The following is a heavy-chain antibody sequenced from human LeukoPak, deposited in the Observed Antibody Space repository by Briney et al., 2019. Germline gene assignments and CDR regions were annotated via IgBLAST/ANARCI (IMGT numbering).Heavy chain of an antibody. Sequence: SETLSLTCAAYGGSFSGYYWSWIRHPPGEGLEWSGEINHSGSTNYNPSLKSRVTISVDTSKNQFSLTLSSVTAADTAVYYCARKDRGYSYGNSDWGQGTLVTVSS. V-gene: IGHV4-34*01. J-gene: IGHJ4*02. CDR1: GGSFSGYY. D-gene: IGHD5-18*01. CDR2: INHSGST. CDR3: ARKDRGYSYGNSD.